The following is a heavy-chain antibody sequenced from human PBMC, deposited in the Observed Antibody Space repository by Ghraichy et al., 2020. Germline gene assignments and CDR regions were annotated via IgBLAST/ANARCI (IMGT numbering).Heavy chain of an antibody. J-gene: IGHJ3*02. CDR2: IRYDGSNK. D-gene: IGHD7-27*01. CDR1: GFIFSSYG. CDR3: ALTGGTTSPGAFDI. Sequence: GGSLRLSCGASGFIFSSYGMHWVRQAPGKGLEWVACIRYDGSNKYYADSVKGRFTISRDNSKNTLYLQMNSLRAEDTAVYYCALTGGTTSPGAFDIWGQGTMVTVSS. V-gene: IGHV3-30*02.